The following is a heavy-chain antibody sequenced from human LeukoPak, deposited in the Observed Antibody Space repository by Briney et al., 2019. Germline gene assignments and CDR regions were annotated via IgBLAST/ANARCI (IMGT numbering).Heavy chain of an antibody. CDR3: ARDQGYGGNSGAFDI. D-gene: IGHD4-23*01. J-gene: IGHJ3*02. CDR1: GFTVSSNY. CDR2: IYSGGRT. V-gene: IGHV3-53*01. Sequence: GGSLRLSCAASGFTVSSNYMTWVRQAPGKGLEWVSVIYSGGRTYYADSVKGRFTISRDNSKNTLYLQMNSLRAEDTAVYYCARDQGYGGNSGAFDIWGQGTMVTVSS.